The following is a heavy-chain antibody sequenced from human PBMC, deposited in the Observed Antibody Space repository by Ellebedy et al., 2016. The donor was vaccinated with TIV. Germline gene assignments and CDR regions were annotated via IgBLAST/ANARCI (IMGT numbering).Heavy chain of an antibody. J-gene: IGHJ3*02. CDR1: GVSITSHF. Sequence: SETLSLTCAVSGVSITSHFWTWIRQPAGGGLEWIGRLHPSGTPNYNPSLKSRVIMPRDTSKDQFSLKLRSVTAADTAVYYCARHGPQWFDAFDIWGQGTLVIVSS. D-gene: IGHD3-22*01. CDR3: ARHGPQWFDAFDI. CDR2: LHPSGTP. V-gene: IGHV4-4*07.